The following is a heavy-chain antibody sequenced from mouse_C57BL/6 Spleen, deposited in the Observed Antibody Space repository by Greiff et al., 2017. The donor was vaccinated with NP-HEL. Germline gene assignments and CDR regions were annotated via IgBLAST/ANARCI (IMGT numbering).Heavy chain of an antibody. V-gene: IGHV1-62-2*01. CDR2: FYTGSGSI. J-gene: IGHJ4*01. CDR1: GYTFTEYT. D-gene: IGHD2-3*01. CDR3: ARHDGVYDYWAMDY. Sequence: VQRVESGAELVKPGASVKLSCKASGYTFTEYTIHWVQQRPGQGLEWIGWFYTGSGSIKYNEKFKDKATLTADKAYSTVYMELSRLTSEDSAVYVCARHDGVYDYWAMDYWGQGTSVTVSS.